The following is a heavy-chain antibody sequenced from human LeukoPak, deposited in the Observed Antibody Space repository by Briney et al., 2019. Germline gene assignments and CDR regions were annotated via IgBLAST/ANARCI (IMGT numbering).Heavy chain of an antibody. CDR1: GGFISSYY. CDR3: ARGLTTVVLDAFDI. J-gene: IGHJ3*02. D-gene: IGHD4-23*01. Sequence: SETLSLTCTVSGGFISSYYWSWIRQPSGKGLEWIGYIYYSGSTNYNPSLKSRVTISVDTSKNQFSLQLSSVTAADTAVYYCARGLTTVVLDAFDIWGQGTMVTVSS. CDR2: IYYSGST. V-gene: IGHV4-59*01.